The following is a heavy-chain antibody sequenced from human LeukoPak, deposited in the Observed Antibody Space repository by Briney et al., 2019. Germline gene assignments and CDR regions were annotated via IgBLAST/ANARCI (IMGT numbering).Heavy chain of an antibody. CDR1: GFTFSSYS. J-gene: IGHJ4*02. CDR2: ISSSSSTI. D-gene: IGHD6-13*01. V-gene: IGHV3-48*01. CDR3: AGAPGRSWPHLFDY. Sequence: PGGSLRLSCAASGFTFSSYSMNWVRQAPGKGLEWVSYISSSSSTIYYADSVKGRFTISRDNAKNSLYLQMNSLRAEDTAVYYCAGAPGRSWPHLFDYWGQGTLVTVSS.